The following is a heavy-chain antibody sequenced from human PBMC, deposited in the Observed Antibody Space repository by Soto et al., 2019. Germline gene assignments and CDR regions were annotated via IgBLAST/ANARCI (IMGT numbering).Heavy chain of an antibody. CDR2: ISYDGSNK. J-gene: IGHJ4*02. CDR1: GFTFSSYG. CDR3: VREVSINMIVVALGY. V-gene: IGHV3-30*03. Sequence: GWSLRLSCAASGFTFSSYGMHWVRQAPGKGLEWVAVISYDGSNKFYADSVKGRFTISRDNSKNTLYLQMNSLRAEDTAIYYCVREVSINMIVVALGYWGQGTLVTVSS. D-gene: IGHD3-22*01.